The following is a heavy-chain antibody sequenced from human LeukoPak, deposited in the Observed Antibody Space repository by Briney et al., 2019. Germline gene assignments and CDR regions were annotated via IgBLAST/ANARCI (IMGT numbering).Heavy chain of an antibody. CDR2: IWYDGSNK. Sequence: GGSLRLSCAASGFTFSSYGMHWVRQAPGKGLEWVAVIWYDGSNKYYADSVKGRFAISRDNSKNTLYLQMDSLRAEDTAVYYCARGHKNYDFWSGYYPPDYWGQGTLVTVSS. CDR3: ARGHKNYDFWSGYYPPDY. V-gene: IGHV3-33*01. D-gene: IGHD3-3*01. J-gene: IGHJ4*02. CDR1: GFTFSSYG.